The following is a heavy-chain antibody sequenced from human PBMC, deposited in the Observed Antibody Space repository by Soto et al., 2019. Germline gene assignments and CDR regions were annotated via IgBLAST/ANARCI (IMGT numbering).Heavy chain of an antibody. CDR2: IKSKTDGGTT. CDR1: GFTFSNAW. Sequence: GGSLRLSCAASGFTFSNAWMNWVRQAPGKGLEWVGRIKSKTDGGTTDYAAPVKGRFTISRDDSKNTLYLQMNSLKTEDTAVYYCTTDLEGRFLEWGPYYYYGMDVWGQGTTVTVSS. V-gene: IGHV3-15*07. CDR3: TTDLEGRFLEWGPYYYYGMDV. D-gene: IGHD3-3*01. J-gene: IGHJ6*02.